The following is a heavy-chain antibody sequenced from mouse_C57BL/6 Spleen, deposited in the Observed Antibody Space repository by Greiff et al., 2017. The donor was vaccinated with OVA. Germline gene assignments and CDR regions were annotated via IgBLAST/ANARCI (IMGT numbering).Heavy chain of an antibody. V-gene: IGHV5-6*01. CDR1: GFTFSSYG. CDR3: AREVYYSNFSYWYFDV. Sequence: EVTLVESGGDLVKPGGSLKLSCAASGFTFSSYGMSWVRQTPDKRLEWVATISSGGSYTYYPDSVKGRFTISRANAKNTLYLQMSSLKSEDTAMYYCAREVYYSNFSYWYFDVWGTGTTVTVSS. D-gene: IGHD2-5*01. CDR2: ISSGGSYT. J-gene: IGHJ1*03.